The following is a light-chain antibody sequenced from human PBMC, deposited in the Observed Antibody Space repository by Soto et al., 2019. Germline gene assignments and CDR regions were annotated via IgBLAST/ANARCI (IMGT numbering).Light chain of an antibody. CDR3: VQPIHWPWT. Sequence: DVVMTQSPLSLPVTLGQPASISCRSSQSLVHSDGNTYLNWFQQRPGQSPRRLIYKVSNRDSGVPDRFSGSGSGTDFTLKISRVEAEDVGVYYCVQPIHWPWTFGQGTKVDIK. V-gene: IGKV2-30*02. CDR2: KVS. J-gene: IGKJ1*01. CDR1: QSLVHSDGNTY.